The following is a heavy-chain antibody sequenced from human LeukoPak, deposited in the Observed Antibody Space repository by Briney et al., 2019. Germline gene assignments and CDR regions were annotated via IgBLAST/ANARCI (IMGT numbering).Heavy chain of an antibody. CDR1: GGTFSSYA. V-gene: IGHV1-69*01. J-gene: IGHJ4*02. Sequence: GSSVTVSCKASGGTFSSYAISWVRQAPGQGLEWMGGIIPIFGTADYAQKFQGRVTITADESTSTAYMELSSLRSEDTAVYYCARGGYSYGFFDYWGQGTLVTVSS. CDR3: ARGGYSYGFFDY. CDR2: IIPIFGTA. D-gene: IGHD5-18*01.